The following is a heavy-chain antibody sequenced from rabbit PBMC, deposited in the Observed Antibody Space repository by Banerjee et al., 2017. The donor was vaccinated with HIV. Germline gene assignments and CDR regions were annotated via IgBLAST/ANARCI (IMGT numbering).Heavy chain of an antibody. CDR1: GLDFSSSYC. Sequence: QSLEESGGGLVQPEGSLTLTCTASGLDFSSSYCMCWVRQAPGKGLEWIGCIYTGDGSTYYASWAKGRFTISKTSSTTVTLQMTSLTAADTATYFCASHADTIFWNLWGQGTLVTVS. CDR3: ASHADTIFWNL. CDR2: IYTGDGST. V-gene: IGHV1S40*01. J-gene: IGHJ4*01. D-gene: IGHD6-1*01.